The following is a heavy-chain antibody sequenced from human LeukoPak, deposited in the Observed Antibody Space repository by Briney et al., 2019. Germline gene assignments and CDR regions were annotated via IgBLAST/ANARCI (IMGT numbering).Heavy chain of an antibody. V-gene: IGHV3-9*01. D-gene: IGHD3-16*01. Sequence: GGSLRRSCAAAGFTFDDYAMHWLGQAPGNGLEWVSGISWNSGSIGYADSVKGRFTISRDNAKNSLYLQMNSLRAEDTAVYYCARQGDDYWGHGTLVTVSS. CDR2: ISWNSGSI. CDR3: ARQGDDY. CDR1: GFTFDDYA. J-gene: IGHJ4*01.